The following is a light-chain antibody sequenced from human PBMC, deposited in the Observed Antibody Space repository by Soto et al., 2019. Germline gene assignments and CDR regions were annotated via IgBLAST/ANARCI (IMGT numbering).Light chain of an antibody. CDR3: ATWDDSLNGHYV. J-gene: IGLJ1*01. Sequence: QTVVTQEPSFSVSPGGTVTLTCALSSGSVSTSHYPSWYQQTPGQAPRTLIYSTSTRSSGVPDRFSGSKSGTSASLAISGLRSEDEADYYCATWDDSLNGHYVFGTGTKLTVL. CDR1: SGSVSTSHY. CDR2: STS. V-gene: IGLV8-61*01.